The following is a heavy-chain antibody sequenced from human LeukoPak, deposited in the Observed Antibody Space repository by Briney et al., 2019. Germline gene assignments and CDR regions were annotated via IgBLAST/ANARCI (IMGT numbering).Heavy chain of an antibody. CDR1: GFTFSSYA. CDR2: ISSNGGST. D-gene: IGHD4-17*01. V-gene: IGHV3-64*01. J-gene: IGHJ4*02. Sequence: GGSLRLSCAASGFTFSSYAMHWVRQAPGKGLEYVSAISSNGGSTYYANSVKGRFTISRDNSKNTLYHQMGSLRAEDMAVYYCARGHGDYAFDYWGQGTLVTVSS. CDR3: ARGHGDYAFDY.